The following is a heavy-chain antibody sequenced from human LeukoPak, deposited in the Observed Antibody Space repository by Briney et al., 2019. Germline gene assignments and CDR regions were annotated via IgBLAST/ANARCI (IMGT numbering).Heavy chain of an antibody. CDR1: GGTFSSYA. CDR3: ARGARYSSGWYGTHYYGMDV. Sequence: ASVKVSCKASGGTFSSYAISWVRQAPGQGLEWMGRIIPILGIANYAQKFQGRVTITADKSTSTAYMELSSLRSEDTAVYYCARGARYSSGWYGTHYYGMDVWGQGTTVTVSS. D-gene: IGHD6-19*01. CDR2: IIPILGIA. J-gene: IGHJ6*02. V-gene: IGHV1-69*04.